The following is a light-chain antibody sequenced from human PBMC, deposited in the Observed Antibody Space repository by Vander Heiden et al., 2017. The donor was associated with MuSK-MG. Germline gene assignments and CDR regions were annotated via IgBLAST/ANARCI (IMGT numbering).Light chain of an antibody. Sequence: EIVLTQSPGTLSLSPGERATLSCRASQSVSSSYLAWYQQKPGQAPRLLIYGASSRATGIPDRFSGSGSGTDFTLTISILEPEDFAVYYCQQEGSSSYTLGAGTKVEIK. CDR2: GAS. CDR1: QSVSSSY. V-gene: IGKV3-20*01. CDR3: QQEGSSSYT. J-gene: IGKJ4*01.